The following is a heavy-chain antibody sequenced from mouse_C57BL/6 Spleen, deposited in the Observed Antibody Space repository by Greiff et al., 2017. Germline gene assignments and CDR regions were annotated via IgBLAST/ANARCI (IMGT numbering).Heavy chain of an antibody. V-gene: IGHV14-4*01. J-gene: IGHJ3*01. CDR2: IDPENGDT. CDR1: GFNIKDDY. Sequence: EVKLVVSGAELVRPGASVKLSCTASGFNIKDDYMHWVKQRPEQGLEWIGWIDPENGDTEYASKFQGKATITADTSSNTAYLQLSSLTSEDTAVYYCTSPSNYYGSSFGFAYWGQGTLVTVSA. D-gene: IGHD1-1*01. CDR3: TSPSNYYGSSFGFAY.